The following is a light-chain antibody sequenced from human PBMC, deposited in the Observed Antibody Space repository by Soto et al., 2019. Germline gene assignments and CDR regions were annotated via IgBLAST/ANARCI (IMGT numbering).Light chain of an antibody. CDR3: CSYAGSSTWV. V-gene: IGLV2-23*01. J-gene: IGLJ2*01. CDR1: SSDVGSYNL. Sequence: QSALTQPASVSGSPGQSITISCTGTSSDVGSYNLVSWYQQHPGKAPKLMIYEGSQRPSGVSNRFSGSKSGNTDSLTISGLQAEDEADYYCCSYAGSSTWVFGGGTKLTVL. CDR2: EGS.